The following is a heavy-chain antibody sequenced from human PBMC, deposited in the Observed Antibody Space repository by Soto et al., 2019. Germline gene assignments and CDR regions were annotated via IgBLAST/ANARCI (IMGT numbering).Heavy chain of an antibody. Sequence: SETLSLTCAVSGGSISSSNWWSWVRQPPGKGLEWIGEIYHSGSTNYNPSLKSRVTISVDKSKNQFSLKLSSVTAADTAVYYCAREIAVAARIPYYFGYWGQGTLVTVSS. CDR1: GGSISSSNW. CDR2: IYHSGST. D-gene: IGHD6-6*01. CDR3: AREIAVAARIPYYFGY. V-gene: IGHV4-4*02. J-gene: IGHJ4*02.